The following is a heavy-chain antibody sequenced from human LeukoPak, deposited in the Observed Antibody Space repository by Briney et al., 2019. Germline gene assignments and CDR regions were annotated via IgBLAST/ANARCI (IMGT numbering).Heavy chain of an antibody. Sequence: GGSLRPSCAASGFTVSSNYMSWVRQAPGKGLEWVSGISGSGDSIYYADSVKGRFSISRDNSKNTLFLQLNSLRAEDTAVYYCAKSPSSGWYYFDFWGQGTLVTVSS. V-gene: IGHV3-23*01. CDR1: GFTVSSNY. CDR2: ISGSGDSI. CDR3: AKSPSSGWYYFDF. D-gene: IGHD6-19*01. J-gene: IGHJ4*02.